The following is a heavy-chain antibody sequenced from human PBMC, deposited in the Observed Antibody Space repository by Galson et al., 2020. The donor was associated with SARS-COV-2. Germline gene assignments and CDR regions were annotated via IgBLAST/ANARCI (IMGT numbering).Heavy chain of an antibody. J-gene: IGHJ4*02. CDR3: ARERETSGYWLRY. V-gene: IGHV3-53*01. Sequence: GGSLRLSCAASGFSVSSNYMSWVRQAPGKGLEWVSVIYSGGSTYYADSMKGRFTISRDNSKNTLYLQMNSLRAEDTALYYCARERETSGYWLRYWGQGTLVTVAS. D-gene: IGHD3-22*01. CDR2: IYSGGST. CDR1: GFSVSSNY.